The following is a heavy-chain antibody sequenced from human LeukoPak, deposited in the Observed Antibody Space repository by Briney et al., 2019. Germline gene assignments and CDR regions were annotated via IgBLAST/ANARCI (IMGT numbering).Heavy chain of an antibody. CDR2: ISYDGSNK. CDR3: AGDKTTGGWYEFDY. D-gene: IGHD6-19*01. J-gene: IGHJ4*02. V-gene: IGHV3-30*04. Sequence: GGSLRLSCAASGFTFSSYAMHWVRQAPGKGLGWVAVISYDGSNKYYADSVKGRFTISRDNSKNTLYLQMNSLRAEDTAVYYCAGDKTTGGWYEFDYWGQGTLVTVSS. CDR1: GFTFSSYA.